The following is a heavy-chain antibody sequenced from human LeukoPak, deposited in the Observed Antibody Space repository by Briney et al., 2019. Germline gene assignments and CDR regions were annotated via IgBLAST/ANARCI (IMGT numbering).Heavy chain of an antibody. D-gene: IGHD3-22*01. Sequence: PSETLSLTCAVSGGSFSGYYWGWIRQPPGKGLEWIGSIYYSGSTYYNPSLKSRVTISVDTSKNQFSLKLSSVTAADTAVYYCTRLTMIVVVIGGYYFDYWGQGTLVTVSS. J-gene: IGHJ4*02. CDR1: GGSFSGYY. V-gene: IGHV4-39*01. CDR2: IYYSGST. CDR3: TRLTMIVVVIGGYYFDY.